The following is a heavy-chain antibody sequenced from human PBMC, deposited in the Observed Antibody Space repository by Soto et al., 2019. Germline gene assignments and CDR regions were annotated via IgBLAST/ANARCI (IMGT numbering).Heavy chain of an antibody. V-gene: IGHV3-9*01. CDR2: ISWNSNSI. J-gene: IGHJ4*02. CDR1: GFMFDDYA. CDR3: ANIQSIASRPFDY. D-gene: IGHD6-6*01. Sequence: ESGGGLVQPGRSLRLSCEASGFMFDDYAMYWVRQAPGKGLEWVSGISWNSNSIVYADSVKGRFTISRDNAKNSLYLQMNSLKPEDTALYYCANIQSIASRPFDYWGQGTLVTVSS.